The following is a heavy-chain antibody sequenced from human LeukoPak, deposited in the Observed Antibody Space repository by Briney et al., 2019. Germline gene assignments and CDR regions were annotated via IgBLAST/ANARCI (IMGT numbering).Heavy chain of an antibody. D-gene: IGHD2-2*01. J-gene: IGHJ6*03. CDR1: GGSISSSSYY. V-gene: IGHV4-39*07. CDR3: ARSPAHCGITSCQPFPYYYSLDV. Sequence: SETLSLTCTVSGGSISSSSYYWGWIRQPPGKGPEWIGSIYYSGSTYYNPSLKSRVTISVDTSKNQFSLKLTSVTAADTAVYYCARSPAHCGITSCQPFPYYYSLDVWGKGTTVTVSS. CDR2: IYYSGST.